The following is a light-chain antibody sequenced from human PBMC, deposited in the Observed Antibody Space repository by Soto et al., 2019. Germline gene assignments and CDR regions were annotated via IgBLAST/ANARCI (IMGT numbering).Light chain of an antibody. Sequence: DIQMTQSPSSLSASVGDRVTITCRASQSISSYLNLYQQKPGKAPKLLIYAASSLQSGVPSRFSGSGSGTDFTLTISSLQPEDFATYYCQQSYMDPITFGQGTLLEI. CDR1: QSISSY. V-gene: IGKV1-39*01. CDR2: AAS. CDR3: QQSYMDPIT. J-gene: IGKJ5*01.